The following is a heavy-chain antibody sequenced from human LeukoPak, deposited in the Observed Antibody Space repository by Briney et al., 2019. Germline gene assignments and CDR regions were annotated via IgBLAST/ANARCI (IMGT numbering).Heavy chain of an antibody. J-gene: IGHJ3*02. Sequence: GESLKISCKASGYKFFAYWIGWVRQMPGKGLEYMGSIYCADSDARYSPSFQGQVTMSVDRSLSTAYLHRTSLKASDTAMYYCARPPAAGWDGFEIWGQGTMVTVSS. CDR2: IYCADSDA. D-gene: IGHD6-13*01. CDR1: GYKFFAYW. CDR3: ARPPAAGWDGFEI. V-gene: IGHV5-51*01.